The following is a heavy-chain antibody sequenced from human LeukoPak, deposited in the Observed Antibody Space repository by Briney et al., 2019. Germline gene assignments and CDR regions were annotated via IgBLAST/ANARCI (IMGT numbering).Heavy chain of an antibody. J-gene: IGHJ4*02. D-gene: IGHD3-9*01. CDR3: AKDRPEYYDILTGYFDY. Sequence: RFLRLSCAASGFTFSSYGMHWVRQAPGKGLEWVAVISYDGSNKYYADSVKGRFTISRDNSKNTLYLQMNSLRAEDTAVYYCAKDRPEYYDILTGYFDYWGQGTLVTVSS. V-gene: IGHV3-30*18. CDR1: GFTFSSYG. CDR2: ISYDGSNK.